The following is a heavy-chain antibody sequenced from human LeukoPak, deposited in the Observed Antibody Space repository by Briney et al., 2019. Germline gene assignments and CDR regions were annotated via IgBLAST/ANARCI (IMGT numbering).Heavy chain of an antibody. D-gene: IGHD2-2*01. J-gene: IGHJ4*02. V-gene: IGHV4-34*01. Sequence: SETLSLTCAVYGGSFSGYYWSWIRQPPGKGLEWIGEINHSGSTNYNPSLKGRVTISVDTSKNQFSLKLSSVTAADTAVYYCARRAGYCSSTSCYWAYYFDYWGQGTLVTVSS. CDR1: GGSFSGYY. CDR2: INHSGST. CDR3: ARRAGYCSSTSCYWAYYFDY.